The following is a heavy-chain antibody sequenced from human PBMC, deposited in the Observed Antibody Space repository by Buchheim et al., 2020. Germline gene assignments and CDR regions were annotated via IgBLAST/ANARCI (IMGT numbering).Heavy chain of an antibody. V-gene: IGHV4-34*01. CDR1: GGSFSGYY. CDR3: AVSITGTTVYYYYGMDV. Sequence: QVQLQQWGAGLLKPSETLSLTCAVYGGSFSGYYWSWIRQPPGKGLEWIGEINHSGSTNYNPSLKSRVTISVATSKNQFSLKLSSVTAADTAVYYCAVSITGTTVYYYYGMDVWGQGTT. J-gene: IGHJ6*02. CDR2: INHSGST. D-gene: IGHD1-7*01.